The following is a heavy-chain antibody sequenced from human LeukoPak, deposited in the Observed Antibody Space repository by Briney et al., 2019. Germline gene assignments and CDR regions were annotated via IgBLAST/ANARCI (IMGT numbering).Heavy chain of an antibody. CDR1: GYTFTGYY. J-gene: IGHJ5*02. CDR2: INPNTGGT. D-gene: IGHD1-14*01. CDR3: ARALGINWFDP. V-gene: IGHV1-2*02. Sequence: ASVKVSCKASGYTFTGYYMHWVRQAPGQVLECMGWINPNTGGTNYAQKFQGRVTMTRDTSISTAYMELSSLRSDDTAVYYCARALGINWFDPWGQGTLVTVSS.